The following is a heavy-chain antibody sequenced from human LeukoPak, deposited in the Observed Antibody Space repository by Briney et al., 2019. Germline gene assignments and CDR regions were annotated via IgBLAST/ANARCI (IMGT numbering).Heavy chain of an antibody. Sequence: PSETLSLTCTVSGGSTSNYFCTWLRQSAGKGLEWIGRIHTSGSTNYNPSLKSRVSMSVDTSKNQFSLKLSSVTAADTAVYYCARDPEGHGYYFDYWGQGALVTVS. V-gene: IGHV4-4*07. CDR2: IHTSGST. J-gene: IGHJ4*02. D-gene: IGHD3-3*01. CDR1: GGSTSNYF. CDR3: ARDPEGHGYYFDY.